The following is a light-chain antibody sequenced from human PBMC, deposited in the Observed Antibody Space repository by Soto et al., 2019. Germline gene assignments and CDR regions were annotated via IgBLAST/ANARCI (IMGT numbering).Light chain of an antibody. Sequence: IQLSQSPSSLSASVGDRVTITCRASQSITTYLNWYQQKPGEAPKLLISAASSLQIGVPSRFGGSGSGTDFTLAISSLQPEDFAIYYCQQSYITPWTFGQGTKVDIK. J-gene: IGKJ1*01. CDR3: QQSYITPWT. CDR1: QSITTY. V-gene: IGKV1-39*01. CDR2: AAS.